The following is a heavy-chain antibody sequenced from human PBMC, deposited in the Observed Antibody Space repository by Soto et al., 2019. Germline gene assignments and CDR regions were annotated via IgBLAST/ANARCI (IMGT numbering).Heavy chain of an antibody. D-gene: IGHD4-4*01. CDR1: GFTFTDFY. CDR2: IRPDGSET. CDR3: AGWGGHDYNY. J-gene: IGHJ4*02. V-gene: IGHV3-7*03. Sequence: EVQLVQSGGGLVQPGGSLRLSCVGSGFTFTDFYMNWVRQAPGKGLEWVANIRPDGSETNYVESVKSRFTTSRDNAKNSLFLQMNSLRADDTAVYYCAGWGGHDYNYWGQGILVTVSS.